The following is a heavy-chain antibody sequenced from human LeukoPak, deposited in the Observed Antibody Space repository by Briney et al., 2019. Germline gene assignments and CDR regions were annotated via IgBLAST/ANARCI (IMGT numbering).Heavy chain of an antibody. V-gene: IGHV3-23*01. D-gene: IGHD3-22*01. CDR1: GFTFTSYA. CDR3: AKDRFYDTTTTGAFDI. J-gene: IGHJ3*02. CDR2: ISGSGGST. Sequence: GGSLRLSCAASGFTFTSYAMSWVRQAPGKGLEWISAISGSGGSTYYAASVKGRFTISRDNSKNTLYLQMNSLRAEDTAVYYCAKDRFYDTTTTGAFDIWGQGTMVTVSS.